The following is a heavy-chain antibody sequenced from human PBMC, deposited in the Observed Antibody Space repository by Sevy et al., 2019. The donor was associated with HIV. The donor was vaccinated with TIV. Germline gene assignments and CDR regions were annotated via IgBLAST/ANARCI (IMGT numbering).Heavy chain of an antibody. CDR2: TRNKADGYTT. V-gene: IGHV3-72*01. D-gene: IGHD6-13*01. J-gene: IGHJ4*02. CDR3: STDAGIAAAGRVFDY. CDR1: GFTFSDHY. Sequence: GGSLRLSCAASGFTFSDHYMEWVRQAPGNGLEWVGRTRNKADGYTTEYAASVKGRVTISRDDSENSLYLQMNSLKTEDTAVYYCSTDAGIAAAGRVFDYWGQGALVTVSS.